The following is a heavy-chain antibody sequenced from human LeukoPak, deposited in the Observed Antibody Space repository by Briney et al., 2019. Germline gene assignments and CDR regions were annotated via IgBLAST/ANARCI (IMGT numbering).Heavy chain of an antibody. Sequence: PGGSLRLSCAASGFTFSSYGMHWVRQAPGKGLEWVAVTWYDGSNKYYADSVKGRFTISRDNSKNTLYLQMNSLRAEDTAVYYCARFEGATSPIDYWGQGTLVTVSS. J-gene: IGHJ4*02. V-gene: IGHV3-33*01. D-gene: IGHD1-26*01. CDR3: ARFEGATSPIDY. CDR2: TWYDGSNK. CDR1: GFTFSSYG.